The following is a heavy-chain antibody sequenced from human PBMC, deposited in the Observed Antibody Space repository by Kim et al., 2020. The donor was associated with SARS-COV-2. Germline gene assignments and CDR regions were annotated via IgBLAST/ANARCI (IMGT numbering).Heavy chain of an antibody. CDR3: ARVLDGSRYSSSWYERDTNWFDP. Sequence: SVKVSCKASGGTFSSYAFSWVRQAPGQGLEWMGGIIPIFGTANYAQKFQGRVTITADESTSTAYMELSSLRSEDTAVYYCARVLDGSRYSSSWYERDTNWFDPWGQGTLVTVSS. D-gene: IGHD6-13*01. CDR2: IIPIFGTA. CDR1: GGTFSSYA. V-gene: IGHV1-69*13. J-gene: IGHJ5*02.